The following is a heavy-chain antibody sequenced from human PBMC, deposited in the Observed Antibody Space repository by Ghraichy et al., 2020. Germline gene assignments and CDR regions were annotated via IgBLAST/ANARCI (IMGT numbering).Heavy chain of an antibody. Sequence: GGSLRLSCAASGFTFSSYSMNWVRQSPGKGLEWVASISSSSTYIYYADSVKGRFTISRDNAKKSLYLQMNSLRAEDTAVYYCARDPYHYYSDSSGYSDYWGQGTLVTVSS. CDR3: ARDPYHYYSDSSGYSDY. V-gene: IGHV3-21*01. CDR1: GFTFSSYS. J-gene: IGHJ4*02. CDR2: ISSSSTYI. D-gene: IGHD3-22*01.